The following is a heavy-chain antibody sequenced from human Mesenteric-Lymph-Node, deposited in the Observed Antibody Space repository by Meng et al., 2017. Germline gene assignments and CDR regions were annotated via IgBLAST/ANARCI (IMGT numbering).Heavy chain of an antibody. D-gene: IGHD2-2*01. CDR2: IWYDGSNK. V-gene: IGHV3-33*01. Sequence: GGSLRLSCAASGFTFSNYGIHWIRQAPGKGLEWVAVIWYDGSNKYYADSVKGRFTISRDNSKNTLYLQMNSLRDDDTAVYYCARGRPPAQYYFDYWGQGTLVTVSS. J-gene: IGHJ4*02. CDR1: GFTFSNYG. CDR3: ARGRPPAQYYFDY.